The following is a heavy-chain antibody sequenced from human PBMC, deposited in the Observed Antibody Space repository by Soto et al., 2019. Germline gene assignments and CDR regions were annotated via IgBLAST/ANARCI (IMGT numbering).Heavy chain of an antibody. CDR2: IDGSGGIT. V-gene: IGHV3-23*01. CDR1: GFTFGTTD. J-gene: IGHJ5*02. D-gene: IGHD3-10*01. Sequence: GGSLRLSCAASGFTFGTTDMSWVRQAPGEGLEWVSTIDGSGGITYYADSVKGRFTISRDNSRNTVYLQMNSLRGDDTALYYCVKNSGWFNTWGQGALVTVYS. CDR3: VKNSGWFNT.